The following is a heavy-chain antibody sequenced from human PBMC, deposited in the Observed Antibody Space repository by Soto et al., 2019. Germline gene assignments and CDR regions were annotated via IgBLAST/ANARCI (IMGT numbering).Heavy chain of an antibody. J-gene: IGHJ4*02. D-gene: IGHD2-15*01. CDR1: GGSISSYY. CDR2: IYYSGST. Sequence: TSETLSLTCTVSGGSISSYYWSWIRQPPGKGLEWIGYIYYSGSTNYNPSLKSRVTISVDTSKNQFSLKLSSVTAADTAVYYCARVEAAQTSYFDYWGQGTLVTVSS. V-gene: IGHV4-59*01. CDR3: ARVEAAQTSYFDY.